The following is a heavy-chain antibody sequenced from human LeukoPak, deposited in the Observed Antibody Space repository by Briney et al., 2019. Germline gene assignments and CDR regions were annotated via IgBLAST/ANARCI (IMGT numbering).Heavy chain of an antibody. CDR3: ARKTGDC. J-gene: IGHJ4*02. Sequence: GESLRLSCAASVFTFSSYWMSWVRQAPWTGLEWVANIKQDGSEKYYVDSVKGRFTISRDNARNSLYLQMNSLRVEDTAVYYCARKTGDCWGQGTLVIVSS. V-gene: IGHV3-7*01. D-gene: IGHD1-14*01. CDR2: IKQDGSEK. CDR1: VFTFSSYW.